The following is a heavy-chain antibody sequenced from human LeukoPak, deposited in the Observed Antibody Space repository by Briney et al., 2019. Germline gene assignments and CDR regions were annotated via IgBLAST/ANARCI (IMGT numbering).Heavy chain of an antibody. CDR2: ISAYNGNT. D-gene: IGHD5-18*01. J-gene: IGHJ4*02. CDR3: ARDLGLDTTMIFFDY. CDR1: GYTFTSFG. Sequence: ASLKVSCKASGYTFTSFGISWVRQAPGQGPEWMGWISAYNGNTNYVQKFQGRVTMTTDTSTNTAYMEVRSLTSDDTAVYYCARDLGLDTTMIFFDYWGQGTLVTVSS. V-gene: IGHV1-18*01.